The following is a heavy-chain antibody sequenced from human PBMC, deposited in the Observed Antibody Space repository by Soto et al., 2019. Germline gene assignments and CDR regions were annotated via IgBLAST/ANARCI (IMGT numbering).Heavy chain of an antibody. CDR3: EKEEIFGVVTYF. V-gene: IGHV3-23*01. Sequence: EVQLLESGGDLVQPGGSLRLSCAASGFTFSSYAMSWVRQAPGKGLEWVSAISGSGGSTYYADSVKGRFAITRDKFMKKSFGDIKSLRAEYTAIYGREKEEIFGVVTYFWGQRTLVIVS. CDR1: GFTFSSYA. J-gene: IGHJ4*02. D-gene: IGHD3-3*01. CDR2: ISGSGGST.